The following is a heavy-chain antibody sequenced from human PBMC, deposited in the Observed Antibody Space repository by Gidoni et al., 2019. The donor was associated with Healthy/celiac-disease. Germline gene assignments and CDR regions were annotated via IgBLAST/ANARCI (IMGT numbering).Heavy chain of an antibody. CDR2: IWYDGSNK. V-gene: IGHV3-33*01. CDR1: GFPFSSYG. D-gene: IGHD4-17*01. J-gene: IGHJ6*02. Sequence: QVQLVESGGGVVQPGRSLRLSCAASGFPFSSYGMHWVRQAPGKGLEWVAVIWYDGSNKYYADSVKGRFTISRDNSKNTLYLQMNSLRAEDTAVYYCARQEAPTVIYYYYYGMDVWGQGTTVTVSS. CDR3: ARQEAPTVIYYYYYGMDV.